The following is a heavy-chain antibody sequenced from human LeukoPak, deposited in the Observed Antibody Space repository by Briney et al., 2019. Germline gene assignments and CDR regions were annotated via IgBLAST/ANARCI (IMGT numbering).Heavy chain of an antibody. CDR2: INPNSGGT. V-gene: IGHV1-2*02. CDR1: GYTFTGYY. CDR3: ARVWYSALWYFDL. J-gene: IGHJ2*01. Sequence: ASVKVSCKASGYTFTGYYMHWVRQAPGQGLEWMGWINPNSGGTNYAQKFQGRVTITRDTSISTAYMELSRLRSDDTAVYYCARVWYSALWYFDLWGRGTLVTVSS. D-gene: IGHD2-15*01.